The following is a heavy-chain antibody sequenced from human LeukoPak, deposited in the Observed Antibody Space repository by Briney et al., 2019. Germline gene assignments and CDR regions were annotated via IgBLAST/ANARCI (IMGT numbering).Heavy chain of an antibody. J-gene: IGHJ4*02. CDR3: ARDHRDYDFWSGPAA. CDR1: GFTFTNNF. V-gene: IGHV3-7*01. CDR2: IKQDGSET. D-gene: IGHD3-3*01. Sequence: PGGSLRLSCAASGFTFTNNFMSWVRQVPGKGLEWVANIKQDGSETTYADSVRGRFTISRDNSKNTLYLQMNSLRAEDTAVYYCARDHRDYDFWSGPAAWGQGTLVTVSS.